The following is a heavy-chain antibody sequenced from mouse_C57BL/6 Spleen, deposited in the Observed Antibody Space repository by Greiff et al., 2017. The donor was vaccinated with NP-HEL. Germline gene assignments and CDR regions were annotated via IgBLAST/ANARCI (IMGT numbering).Heavy chain of an antibody. CDR1: GYTFTSYW. CDR2: IDPSDSYT. Sequence: QVQLQQPGAELVRPGTSVKLSCKASGYTFTSYWMHWVKQRPGQGLEWIGVIDPSDSYTNYNQKFKGKATLTVDTSSSTAYMQLSSLTSEDSAVYYCANPPTISNSWFAYWGQGTLVTVSA. CDR3: ANPPTISNSWFAY. J-gene: IGHJ3*01. V-gene: IGHV1-59*01. D-gene: IGHD2-14*01.